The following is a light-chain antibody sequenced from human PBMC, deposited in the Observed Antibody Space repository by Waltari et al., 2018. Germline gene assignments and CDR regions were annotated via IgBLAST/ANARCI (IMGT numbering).Light chain of an antibody. V-gene: IGLV3-25*03. CDR2: KDT. J-gene: IGLJ2*01. Sequence: QKKAGQAPLLRTYKDTERPSGIPERFSGSSSGTKVTLTISGVQAEDEADYNCQSADTDASVFFGGGTKLTVL. CDR3: QSADTDASVF.